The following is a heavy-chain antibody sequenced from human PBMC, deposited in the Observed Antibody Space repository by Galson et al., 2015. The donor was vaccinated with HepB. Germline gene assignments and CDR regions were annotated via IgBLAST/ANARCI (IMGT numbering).Heavy chain of an antibody. D-gene: IGHD2-15*01. J-gene: IGHJ4*02. Sequence: SLRLSCAASGLSFSSKTMNWVRKVPGKGLQWVAYISTTGTNIHYAESVKGRFTISRDNSQNTLYLQMSSLRPGDTAVYYCTRDSFYFDYRGGPDYWGRGTLVTVSS. CDR3: TRDSFYFDYRGGPDY. CDR2: ISTTGTNI. CDR1: GLSFSSKT. V-gene: IGHV3-48*01.